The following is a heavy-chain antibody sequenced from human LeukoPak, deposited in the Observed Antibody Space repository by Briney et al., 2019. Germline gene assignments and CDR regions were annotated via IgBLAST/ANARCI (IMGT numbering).Heavy chain of an antibody. CDR2: IYPGDSDS. D-gene: IGHD3-10*01. CDR3: VRLVVRGIIPRWGWFDP. CDR1: GYSFTNYW. V-gene: IGHV5-51*01. J-gene: IGHJ5*02. Sequence: GESLKISCKASGYSFTNYWIGWARQLPGKGLEWMGIIYPGDSDSRYSPSFQGQVTISVDKSISTAYLQWSSLKASDTAMYYCVRLVVRGIIPRWGWFDPWGQGTLVTVSS.